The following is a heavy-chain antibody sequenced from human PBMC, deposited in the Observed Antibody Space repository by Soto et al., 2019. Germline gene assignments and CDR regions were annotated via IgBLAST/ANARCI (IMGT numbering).Heavy chain of an antibody. CDR1: SGSISSGGYY. J-gene: IGHJ4*02. Sequence: QVQLQESGPGLVKPSQTLSLTCTVSSGSISSGGYYWSWIRQHPGKGLGWIGYIYYSGGTYYNPSLRSRVTISIDTSKNQFSLNLTSVTAADTAVYYCARESFYSYGSTWDYWGQGTLVTVSS. CDR3: ARESFYSYGSTWDY. D-gene: IGHD5-18*01. CDR2: IYYSGGT. V-gene: IGHV4-31*03.